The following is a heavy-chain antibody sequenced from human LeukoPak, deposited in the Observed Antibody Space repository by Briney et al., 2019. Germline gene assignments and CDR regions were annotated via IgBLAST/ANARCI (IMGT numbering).Heavy chain of an antibody. Sequence: GGSLRLACTASGFTFGDFVMSWVRQTPGKGLEWVGFIRTKVNGETTKYAASVQGRFTISRDDSKSIAYLQMNSLKTEDTAVYYCTTDYQLDYWGQGTLVTVSS. J-gene: IGHJ4*02. V-gene: IGHV3-49*04. CDR3: TTDYQLDY. CDR2: IRTKVNGETT. D-gene: IGHD3-16*01. CDR1: GFTFGDFV.